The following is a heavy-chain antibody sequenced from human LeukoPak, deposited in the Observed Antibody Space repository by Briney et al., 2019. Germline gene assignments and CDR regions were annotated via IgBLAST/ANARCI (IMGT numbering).Heavy chain of an antibody. Sequence: GASVKVPCKASGYTFTSYDINWVRQATGQGLEWMGWMNPNSGNTGYAQKFQGRVTITRNTSISTAYMELSSLRSEDTVVYYCARGAYYDFWSGYYPNWFDPWGQGTLVTVSS. V-gene: IGHV1-8*03. CDR2: MNPNSGNT. J-gene: IGHJ5*02. D-gene: IGHD3-3*01. CDR1: GYTFTSYD. CDR3: ARGAYYDFWSGYYPNWFDP.